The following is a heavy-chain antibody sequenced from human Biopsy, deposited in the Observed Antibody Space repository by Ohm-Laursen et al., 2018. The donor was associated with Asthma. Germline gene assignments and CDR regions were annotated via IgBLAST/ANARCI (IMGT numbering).Heavy chain of an antibody. J-gene: IGHJ6*02. V-gene: IGHV4-39*01. CDR2: ISYGGKT. CDR1: GGSMTPTSHY. D-gene: IGHD6-13*01. Sequence: SQTLSLTCTVSGGSMTPTSHYWDWIRQPPGKGLEWIGYISYGGKTSYNPSLQNRVTISRDTSKNQFSLRLTSVTAADTAVYYCVRGSSSWHHGPFHYYYGLDVWGQGTTATVSS. CDR3: VRGSSSWHHGPFHYYYGLDV.